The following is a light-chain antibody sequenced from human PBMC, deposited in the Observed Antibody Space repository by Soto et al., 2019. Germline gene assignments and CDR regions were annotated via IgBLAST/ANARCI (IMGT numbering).Light chain of an antibody. V-gene: IGKV3-15*01. CDR2: GAS. J-gene: IGKJ5*01. CDR3: QSYNCWPIT. Sequence: EIRTEQSPVALSVTPQETATLSCRASQNILSNLAWYQQKPGQAPRLLIYGASTRATGIPARFSGSGSGIEFTLSIRSLQAEAADTYYRQSYNCWPITRGQGTRRRL. CDR1: QNILSN.